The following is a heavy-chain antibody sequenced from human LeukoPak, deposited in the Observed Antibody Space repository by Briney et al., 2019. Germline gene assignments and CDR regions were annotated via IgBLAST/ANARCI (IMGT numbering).Heavy chain of an antibody. CDR2: IYSGGST. CDR3: AGGPYYDFWSGFTKDYYYYGMDV. D-gene: IGHD3-3*01. CDR1: GFTVSSNY. J-gene: IGHJ6*02. Sequence: GGSLRLSCAASGFTVSSNYMSWVRQAPGKGLEWVSVIYSGGSTYYADSVKGRFTISRDNSKNTLYLQMNSLRAEDTAVYYCAGGPYYDFWSGFTKDYYYYGMDVWGQGTTVTVSS. V-gene: IGHV3-66*01.